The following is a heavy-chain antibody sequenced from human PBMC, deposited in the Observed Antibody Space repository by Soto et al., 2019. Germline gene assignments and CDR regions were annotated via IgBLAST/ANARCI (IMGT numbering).Heavy chain of an antibody. J-gene: IGHJ3*02. Sequence: GSLRLSCAASGFTFSSYAMSWVRQAPGKGLEWVSAISGSGGSTYYADSVKGRFTISRDNSKNTLYLQMNSLRAEDTAVYYCAKRRLGLRYFDWLLDDAFDIWGQGTMVTVSS. CDR1: GFTFSSYA. CDR2: ISGSGGST. V-gene: IGHV3-23*01. D-gene: IGHD3-9*01. CDR3: AKRRLGLRYFDWLLDDAFDI.